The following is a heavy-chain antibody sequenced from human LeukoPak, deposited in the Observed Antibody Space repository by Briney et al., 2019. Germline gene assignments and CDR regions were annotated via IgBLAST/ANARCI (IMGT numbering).Heavy chain of an antibody. V-gene: IGHV3-23*01. Sequence: GGSLRLSCGVSGITLSNYGMSWVRQAPGKGLQWVAGLSGSAGGTNYADSVRGRFTISRDNSKNTLFLQMDRLRAEDTAVYFCAKRGVVVRVFLVGFHKEAYYFDSWGQGAQVTVSS. D-gene: IGHD3-16*02. CDR1: GITLSNYG. CDR3: AKRGVVVRVFLVGFHKEAYYFDS. CDR2: LSGSAGGT. J-gene: IGHJ4*02.